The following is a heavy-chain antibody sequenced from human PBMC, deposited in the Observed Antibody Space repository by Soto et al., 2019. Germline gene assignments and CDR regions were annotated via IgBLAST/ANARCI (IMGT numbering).Heavy chain of an antibody. V-gene: IGHV3-30*18. Sequence: PGGSLRLSCAGSGFTFSSYDMHWVRQAPGKGLEWVAVILYDGNNKYYADSVKGRFTISRDNSKNTLYLQMNSLRAEDTAVYYCAKTFYYDSSGYYMGDSWGQGTLVTVSS. CDR2: ILYDGNNK. J-gene: IGHJ4*02. CDR3: AKTFYYDSSGYYMGDS. D-gene: IGHD3-22*01. CDR1: GFTFSSYD.